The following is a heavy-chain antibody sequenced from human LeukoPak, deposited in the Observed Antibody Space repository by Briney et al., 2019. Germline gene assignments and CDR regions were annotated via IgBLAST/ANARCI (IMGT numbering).Heavy chain of an antibody. CDR2: INHSGST. J-gene: IGHJ4*02. CDR1: GGSFSGCY. CDR3: ARGMTTVTYAHFDY. V-gene: IGHV4-34*01. D-gene: IGHD4-17*01. Sequence: SETLSLTCAVYGGSFSGCYWSWIRQPPGKGLEWIGEINHSGSTNYNPSLKSRVTISVDTSKNQFSLKLSSVTAADTAVYYCARGMTTVTYAHFDYWGQGTLVTVSS.